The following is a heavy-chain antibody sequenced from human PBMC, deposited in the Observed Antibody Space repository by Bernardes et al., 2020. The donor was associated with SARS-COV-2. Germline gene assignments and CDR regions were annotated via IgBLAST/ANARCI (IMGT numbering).Heavy chain of an antibody. J-gene: IGHJ4*02. CDR1: GGSISGHYY. Sequence: SETLSLTCSVSGGSISGHYYWSWIRQTPKKGLEWIGYIYYTGITKYNPSLKGRATMFVDMSKNQFSLRLISVTAADTAVYYCARDSRDRGDYQGFDYWGQGTQVTVSS. CDR3: ARDSRDRGDYQGFDY. CDR2: IYYTGIT. V-gene: IGHV4-59*12. D-gene: IGHD4-17*01.